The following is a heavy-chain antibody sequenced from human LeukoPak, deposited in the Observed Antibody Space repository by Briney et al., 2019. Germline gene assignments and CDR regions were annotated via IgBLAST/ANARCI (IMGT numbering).Heavy chain of an antibody. D-gene: IGHD3-10*01. V-gene: IGHV4-59*08. CDR2: VYYSGST. J-gene: IGHJ3*02. CDR3: ARPMVRGVNDALDI. Sequence: PSETLSLTCTVSGVSISSYYWSWIRQPPGKGLEWIGYVYYSGSTDYNPSLKSRVTISLDTSKNQFSLKLSSVTAADTAVYYCARPMVRGVNDALDIWGQGTMFTVSS. CDR1: GVSISSYY.